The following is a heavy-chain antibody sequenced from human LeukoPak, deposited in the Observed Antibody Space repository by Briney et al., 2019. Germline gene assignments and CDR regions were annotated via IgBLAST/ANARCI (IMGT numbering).Heavy chain of an antibody. Sequence: PGGSLRLSCAASGFTFSSYAMSWDRQAPGKGLGWVSAISGSGGSTYNADSVKGRFTISRDNSKNTLYLQMNSLKAEDTAVYYCAKARGGIVVVPAAIRFDPWGQGTLVTVSS. CDR3: AKARGGIVVVPAAIRFDP. D-gene: IGHD2-2*02. V-gene: IGHV3-23*01. J-gene: IGHJ5*02. CDR2: ISGSGGST. CDR1: GFTFSSYA.